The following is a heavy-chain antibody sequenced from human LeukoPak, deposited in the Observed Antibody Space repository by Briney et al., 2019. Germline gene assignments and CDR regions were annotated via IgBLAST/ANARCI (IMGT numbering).Heavy chain of an antibody. Sequence: SETLSLTCTVSGGSISGYYWSWIRQPPGKGLEWIGYIYHSGRANYNPSLRSRVTISVDTSKNQFSPKLSSVTAAVTAAYYCARSYCRGDCSSGGGIVDYWGQGTLVTVSS. CDR3: ARSYCRGDCSSGGGIVDY. J-gene: IGHJ4*02. CDR2: IYHSGRA. CDR1: GGSISGYY. V-gene: IGHV4-4*09. D-gene: IGHD2-21*02.